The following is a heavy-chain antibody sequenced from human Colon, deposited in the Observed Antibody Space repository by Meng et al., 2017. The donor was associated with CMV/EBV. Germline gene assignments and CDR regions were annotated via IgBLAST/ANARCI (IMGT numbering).Heavy chain of an antibody. V-gene: IGHV3-30-3*01. J-gene: IGHJ4*02. Sequence: AGSGFTLSAYPMPWVRQDPGEGMEWVALISHDGSNTFYADSVKGRFTISRDNSKNTLYLQMDSLRVEDTAVYYCAGTYPSTIYYFEYWGQGTLVTVSS. CDR2: ISHDGSNT. CDR1: GFTLSAYP. CDR3: AGTYPSTIYYFEY. D-gene: IGHD1-26*01.